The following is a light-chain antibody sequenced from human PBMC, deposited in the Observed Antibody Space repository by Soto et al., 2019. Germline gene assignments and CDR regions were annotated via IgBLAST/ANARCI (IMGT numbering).Light chain of an antibody. J-gene: IGKJ1*01. Sequence: IVLTQSPGTLSLSPGKRATLSCRASQSISSSYLAWYQQRPGQAPRLLIYGASSRATGIPDRFSGSGSGTEFTLTISRLEPEECAVYYCQQYGSSSWTFRQGTKV. CDR1: QSISSSY. CDR3: QQYGSSSWT. CDR2: GAS. V-gene: IGKV3-20*01.